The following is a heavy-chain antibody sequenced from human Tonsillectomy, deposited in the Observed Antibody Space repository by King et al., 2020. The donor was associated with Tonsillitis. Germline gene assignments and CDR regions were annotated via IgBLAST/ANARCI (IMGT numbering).Heavy chain of an antibody. J-gene: IGHJ6*02. CDR3: AKESNYGDYGNYYYYGMDA. CDR2: ISGSGGST. V-gene: IGHV3-23*04. D-gene: IGHD4-17*01. CDR1: GFTFSSYA. Sequence: VQLVESGGGLVQPGGSLRLSCAASGFTFSSYAMSWVRQAPGKGLEWVSVISGSGGSTYYADSVKGRFTISRDNSKKKLSLRMNSLRAEDTAVYYCAKESNYGDYGNYYYYGMDAWGQGTTVTVSS.